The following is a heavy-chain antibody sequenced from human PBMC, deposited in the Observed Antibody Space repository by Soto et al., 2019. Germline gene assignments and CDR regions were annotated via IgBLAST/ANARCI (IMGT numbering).Heavy chain of an antibody. J-gene: IGHJ6*02. CDR2: ISWNSGSI. CDR1: GFTFDDYA. CDR3: AKVSAESYYYYGMDV. V-gene: IGHV3-9*01. Sequence: SLRLSCAASGFTFDDYAMHWVRQAPGKGLEWVSGISWNSGSIGYADSVKGRFTISRDNAKNSLYLQMNSLRAEDTALYYCAKVSAESYYYYGMDVWGQGTTVTVSS.